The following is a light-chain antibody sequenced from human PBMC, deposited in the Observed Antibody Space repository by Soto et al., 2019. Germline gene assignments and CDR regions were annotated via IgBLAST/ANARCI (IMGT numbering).Light chain of an antibody. V-gene: IGLV1-40*01. CDR1: SSNIGAAYD. CDR3: QSYDRSLRGVV. J-gene: IGLJ2*01. Sequence: QPVLTQPPSVSGAPGQRVTISCTGSSSNIGAAYDVHWYQQFPGRAPKLLIYGNTNRPSGVPARVSGSKSGTSASLAISGLQAEDEADYYCQSYDRSLRGVVFGGGTKLTVL. CDR2: GNT.